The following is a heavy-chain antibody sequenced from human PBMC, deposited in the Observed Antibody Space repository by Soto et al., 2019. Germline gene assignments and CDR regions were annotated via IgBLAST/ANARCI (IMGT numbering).Heavy chain of an antibody. Sequence: EVQLLESGGGLLQHGGSLRLSCAASGFTFSSYAMNWVRQAPGKGLEWVSAISGSGDNTYYADSVKGRFTISRDNSKSTLYLQMNSLRAEDTAVYYCATRGPQYYFDYWGQGTLVTVTS. CDR2: ISGSGDNT. V-gene: IGHV3-23*01. CDR3: ATRGPQYYFDY. CDR1: GFTFSSYA. J-gene: IGHJ4*02. D-gene: IGHD3-16*01.